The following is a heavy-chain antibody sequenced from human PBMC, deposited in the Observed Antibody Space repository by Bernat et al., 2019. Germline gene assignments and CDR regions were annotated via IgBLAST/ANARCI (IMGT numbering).Heavy chain of an antibody. CDR1: GFTFSSYG. D-gene: IGHD3-22*01. CDR2: IWYDGSNK. J-gene: IGHJ4*02. CDR3: ARDLNDYGSSGPTGY. Sequence: QVQLVESGGGVVQPGRSLRLSCAASGFTFSSYGMHWVRQAPGKGLEWVAVIWYDGSNKYYADSVKGRFTISRDNSKNTLYLQMNSLRAEDTAVYYWARDLNDYGSSGPTGYWGQGTLVTVSS. V-gene: IGHV3-33*01.